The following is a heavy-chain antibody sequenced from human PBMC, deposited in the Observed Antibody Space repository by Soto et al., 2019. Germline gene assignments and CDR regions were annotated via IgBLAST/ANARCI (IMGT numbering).Heavy chain of an antibody. CDR2: INQDESDK. Sequence: EVQLVDSGGGLVQPGGSLRLSCAASGFTFSRQWMTWVRQAPGKGLEWVASINQDESDKYYVDSVKGRFTISRDNAKSSLFLEMNGLRAEDTAVYFCATHALFLSGPLDYWGQGTLVIVSS. CDR1: GFTFSRQW. V-gene: IGHV3-7*02. CDR3: ATHALFLSGPLDY. J-gene: IGHJ4*02. D-gene: IGHD2-8*02.